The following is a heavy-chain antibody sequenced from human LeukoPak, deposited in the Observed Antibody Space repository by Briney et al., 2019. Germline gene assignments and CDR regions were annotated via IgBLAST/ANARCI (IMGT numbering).Heavy chain of an antibody. CDR2: IGYSAGT. J-gene: IGHJ5*02. CDR1: VFTFSIYA. D-gene: IGHD5-12*01. CDR3: ATSGYSGYDRPS. V-gene: IGHV3-23*01. Sequence: GGSLRLSCAPSVFTFSIYAMSWVREAPGEGLEWVSVIGYSAGTNYADSVKGRFTISRDNSKNTLYLQMNSLRAEDTAVYYCATSGYSGYDRPSWGQGTLVTV.